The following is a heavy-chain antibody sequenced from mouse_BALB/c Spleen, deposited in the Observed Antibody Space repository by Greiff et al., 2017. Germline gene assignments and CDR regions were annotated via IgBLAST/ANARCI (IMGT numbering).Heavy chain of an antibody. Sequence: VQVVESGPGLVAPSQSLSITCTVSGFSLTSYGVHWVRQPPGKGLEWLGVIWAGGSTNYNSALMSRLSISKDNSKSQVFLKMNSLQTDDTAMYYCARPFFITTATYAMDYWGQGTSVTVSS. CDR3: ARPFFITTATYAMDY. D-gene: IGHD1-2*01. CDR1: GFSLTSYG. J-gene: IGHJ4*01. CDR2: IWAGGST. V-gene: IGHV2-9*02.